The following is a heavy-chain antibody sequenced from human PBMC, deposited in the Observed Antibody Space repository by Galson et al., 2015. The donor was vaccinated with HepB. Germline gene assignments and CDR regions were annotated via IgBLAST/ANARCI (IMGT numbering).Heavy chain of an antibody. Sequence: SLRLSCAASGFTFSDAWMSWVRQAPGKGLEWVGRIKSKTDGGTTDYAAPVKGRFTISRDDSKNTLYLQMNSLKTEDTAVYYCTTGVAREWYPGIPLGDGIDYWGQGTLVTVSS. CDR1: GFTFSDAW. CDR3: TTGVAREWYPGIPLGDGIDY. CDR2: IKSKTDGGTT. V-gene: IGHV3-15*01. J-gene: IGHJ4*02. D-gene: IGHD3-3*01.